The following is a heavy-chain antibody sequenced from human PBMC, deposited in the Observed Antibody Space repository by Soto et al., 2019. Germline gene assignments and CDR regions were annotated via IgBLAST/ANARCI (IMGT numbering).Heavy chain of an antibody. CDR3: ARGRGYCSSTSCYFYYGMDV. CDR2: INHSGST. J-gene: IGHJ6*02. D-gene: IGHD2-2*01. CDR1: GGSFSGYY. Sequence: SSETLSLTCAVYGGSFSGYYWSWIRQPPGKGLEWIGEINHSGSTNYNPSLKSRVTISVDTSKNQFSLKLSSVTAADTAVYYCARGRGYCSSTSCYFYYGMDVWGQGTTVTVSS. V-gene: IGHV4-34*01.